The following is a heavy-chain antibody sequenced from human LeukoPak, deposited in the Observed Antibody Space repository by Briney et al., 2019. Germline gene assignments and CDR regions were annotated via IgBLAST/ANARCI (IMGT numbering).Heavy chain of an antibody. CDR1: GFTFSSYS. Sequence: GGSLRLSCAASGFTFSSYSMNWVRQAPGKGLEWVSSISSSSSYIYYADSVKGRFTISGDNAKNSLYLQMNSLRAEDTAVYYCARGKEDYDILTGYYLYYFDYWGQGTLVTVSS. V-gene: IGHV3-21*01. D-gene: IGHD3-9*01. CDR2: ISSSSSYI. CDR3: ARGKEDYDILTGYYLYYFDY. J-gene: IGHJ4*02.